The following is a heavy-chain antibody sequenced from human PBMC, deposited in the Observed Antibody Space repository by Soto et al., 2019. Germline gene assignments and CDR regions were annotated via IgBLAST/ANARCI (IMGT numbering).Heavy chain of an antibody. CDR1: GGTISSISYY. CDR2: IYYSGST. V-gene: IGHV4-39*01. J-gene: IGHJ5*02. CDR3: AIHMGPRVRGVISNWFDP. Sequence: SETLSLTCTVSGGTISSISYYWGWLRQAQGKGLEWIGSIYYSGSTYYNPSLKSRVIISVKTSKNQFSLKLSSVTAADTALYYCAIHMGPRVRGVISNWFDPLGQGTLVT. D-gene: IGHD3-10*01.